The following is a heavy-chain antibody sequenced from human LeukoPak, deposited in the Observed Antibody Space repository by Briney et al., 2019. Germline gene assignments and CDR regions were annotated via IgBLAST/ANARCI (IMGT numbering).Heavy chain of an antibody. D-gene: IGHD3-16*01. CDR2: IIPIFGIA. CDR3: ARDEAVGGY. V-gene: IGHV1-69*04. CDR1: GGTLSSYA. Sequence: GSSVKVSCKASGGTLSSYAISWARQAPGQGLEWMGRIIPIFGIANYAQKFQGRVTITADKSTSTAYMELSSLRSEDTAVYYCARDEAVGGYWDQGTLVTVSS. J-gene: IGHJ4*02.